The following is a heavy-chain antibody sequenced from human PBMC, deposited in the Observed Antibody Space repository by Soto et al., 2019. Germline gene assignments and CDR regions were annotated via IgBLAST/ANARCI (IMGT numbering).Heavy chain of an antibody. CDR3: ARVPIDNYCSGGSCYSVAGAFDI. D-gene: IGHD2-15*01. Sequence: PSETLSLTCAVSGGSISSGGYSWSWIRQPPGKGLEWIGYIYHSGSTYYNPSLKSRVTISVDRSKNQFSLKLSSVTAADTAVYYCARVPIDNYCSGGSCYSVAGAFDIWGQGTMVTVSS. CDR2: IYHSGST. V-gene: IGHV4-30-2*01. CDR1: GGSISSGGYS. J-gene: IGHJ3*02.